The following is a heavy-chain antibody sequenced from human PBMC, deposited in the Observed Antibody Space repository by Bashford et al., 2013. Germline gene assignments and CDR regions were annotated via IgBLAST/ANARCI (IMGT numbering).Heavy chain of an antibody. CDR1: GGSIDAYY. CDR2: IYFSGST. V-gene: IGHV4-59*01. J-gene: IGHJ4*02. D-gene: IGHD2-8*01. Sequence: SETLSLTCTVSGGSIDAYYWNWIRQHPGKGLEWIGYIYFSGSTYYNPSLKSRVTISLDTSRNQFSLKLSSVTAADTAVYYCVRSHGVYWGQGALVTVSS. CDR3: VRSHGVY.